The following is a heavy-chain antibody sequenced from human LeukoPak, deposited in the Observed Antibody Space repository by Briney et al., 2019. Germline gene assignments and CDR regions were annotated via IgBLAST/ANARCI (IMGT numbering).Heavy chain of an antibody. D-gene: IGHD3-10*01. J-gene: IGHJ5*02. CDR1: GASITSSY. CDR2: INSGSA. V-gene: IGHV4-59*01. CDR3: ARDGYGTRSYVWFDP. Sequence: SETLTLTCSVSGASITSSYWSWIRQTPGKGLEWIGNINSGSANSNHSFECRVPVSLDRSKTKISLKLTSVSAADMALYYCARDGYGTRSYVWFDPWGQGTLVTVS.